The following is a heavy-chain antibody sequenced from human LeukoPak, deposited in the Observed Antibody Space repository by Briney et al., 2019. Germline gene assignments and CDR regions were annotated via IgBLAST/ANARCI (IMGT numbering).Heavy chain of an antibody. Sequence: GGSLRLSCAASGFTFSDYAIHWVRQAPGKGLEWVTLFSYDGNSKYYADSVKGRFTISRHNSKNTLYLQMNSLRAEDTAVYYCARDQAITIFGVVTHYGMDVWGQGTTVTVSS. CDR1: GFTFSDYA. D-gene: IGHD3-3*01. J-gene: IGHJ6*02. V-gene: IGHV3-30*14. CDR2: FSYDGNSK. CDR3: ARDQAITIFGVVTHYGMDV.